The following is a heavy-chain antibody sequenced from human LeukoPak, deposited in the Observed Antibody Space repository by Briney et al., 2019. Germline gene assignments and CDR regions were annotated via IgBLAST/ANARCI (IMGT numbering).Heavy chain of an antibody. V-gene: IGHV3-48*02. Sequence: GGSLRLSCAASGFTFSTYSMNWVRQAPGKGLEWASYISSSSSTIYYADSVKGRFTISRDNAKNSLFLQMSSLRDEDTAVYYCARDRGQLVIPFFFDYWGQGILVTVSS. D-gene: IGHD3-9*01. J-gene: IGHJ4*02. CDR1: GFTFSTYS. CDR2: ISSSSSTI. CDR3: ARDRGQLVIPFFFDY.